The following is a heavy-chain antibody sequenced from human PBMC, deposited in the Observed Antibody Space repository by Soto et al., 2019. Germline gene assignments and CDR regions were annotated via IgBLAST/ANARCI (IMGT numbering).Heavy chain of an antibody. D-gene: IGHD6-13*01. CDR1: GYTFTSYG. Sequence: ASVKVSCKASGYTFTSYGISWVRQAPGQGLEWMGWISAYNGNTNYAQKLQGRVTMTTDTSTGTAYMELRSLRSDDTAVYYCARDRNLSLRAQLVRFDPWGQGTLVTVSS. V-gene: IGHV1-18*01. J-gene: IGHJ5*02. CDR2: ISAYNGNT. CDR3: ARDRNLSLRAQLVRFDP.